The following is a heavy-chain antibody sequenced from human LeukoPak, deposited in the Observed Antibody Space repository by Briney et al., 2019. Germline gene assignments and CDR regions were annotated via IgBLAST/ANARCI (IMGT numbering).Heavy chain of an antibody. J-gene: IGHJ4*02. Sequence: PSETLSLTCPVSGGSVSSSRYYWGWIRQPPGKGLEWIGSIYYTGSTYYKPSLKSRVTISVDASKNQFSLKLSSVTAADTAVYYCASRYTIFGVATFDYWGQGTLVTVSS. V-gene: IGHV4-39*01. D-gene: IGHD3-3*01. CDR3: ASRYTIFGVATFDY. CDR2: IYYTGST. CDR1: GGSVSSSRYY.